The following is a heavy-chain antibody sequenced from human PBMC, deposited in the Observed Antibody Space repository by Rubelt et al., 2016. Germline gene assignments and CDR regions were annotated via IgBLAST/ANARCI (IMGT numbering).Heavy chain of an antibody. J-gene: IGHJ4*02. CDR2: MIPIFGSA. V-gene: IGHV1-69*01. Sequence: QVQLVQSGAEVKKPGSSVKVSCKASGGTFSSYAISWVRQAPGQGLEWMGGMIPIFGSANYGRKVRGRVTSTADECTRTAYMELGRRRSEETAVYYCASSDYWGQGNLVTVSA. CDR3: ASSDY. CDR1: GGTFSSYA.